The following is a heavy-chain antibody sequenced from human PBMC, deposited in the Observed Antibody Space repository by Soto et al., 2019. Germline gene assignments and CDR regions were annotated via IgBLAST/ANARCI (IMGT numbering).Heavy chain of an antibody. V-gene: IGHV5-51*01. J-gene: IGHJ6*01. CDR2: IYPGDSDT. D-gene: IGHD2-2*01. CDR3: ARQGCSSTSCYYYYDGMDV. CDR1: GYSFTSYW. Sequence: HGESLKISCKGSGYSFTSYWIGWVRQMPGKGLEWMGIIYPGDSDTRYSPSFQGQVTISADKSISTAYLQWSILKASDTAMYYCARQGCSSTSCYYYYDGMDVWGQGTTVTV.